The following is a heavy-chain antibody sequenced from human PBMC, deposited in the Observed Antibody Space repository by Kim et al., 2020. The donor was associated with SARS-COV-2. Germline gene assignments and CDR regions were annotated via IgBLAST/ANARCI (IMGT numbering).Heavy chain of an antibody. Sequence: SQTLSLTCAISGDSVSANSAAWNWIRRSPSRGLEWLGRTYYRSKWYNEFAVSVKGRITINPDTSKNHFSLQLNSVTPEDTAVYYCARDLGSCSGTGCHSVGFDYWGQGTLVTVSS. CDR3: ARDLGSCSGTGCHSVGFDY. V-gene: IGHV6-1*01. J-gene: IGHJ4*02. D-gene: IGHD2-2*01. CDR1: GDSVSANSAA. CDR2: TYYRSKWYN.